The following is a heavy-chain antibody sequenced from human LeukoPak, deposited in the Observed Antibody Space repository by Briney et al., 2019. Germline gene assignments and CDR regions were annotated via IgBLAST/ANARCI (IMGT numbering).Heavy chain of an antibody. J-gene: IGHJ6*02. CDR1: GFTVSSND. Sequence: GGSLRLSCAASGFTVSSNDMNWVRQAPGKGLEWVSVIYSGGSTFSVDSVKGRFTISRDNSKNTLYLQMNSLRAGDTALYYCARGAGAYNYYAMDVWGQGTTVTVSS. V-gene: IGHV3-66*01. D-gene: IGHD6-19*01. CDR2: IYSGGST. CDR3: ARGAGAYNYYAMDV.